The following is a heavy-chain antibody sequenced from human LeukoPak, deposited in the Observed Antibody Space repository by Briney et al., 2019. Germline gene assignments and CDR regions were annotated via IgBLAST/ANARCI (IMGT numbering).Heavy chain of an antibody. J-gene: IGHJ4*02. D-gene: IGHD1-26*01. CDR1: GLTFSSYA. Sequence: GGSLRLSCAVSGLTFSSYAMSWVRQAPGKGLEWVSAISGSGGSTFYAESVKGRFTISRDNSKNTVYLQINSLRAEDTAEYYCAKVASGSYLFYFDYWGQGTLVTVSS. V-gene: IGHV3-23*01. CDR3: AKVASGSYLFYFDY. CDR2: ISGSGGST.